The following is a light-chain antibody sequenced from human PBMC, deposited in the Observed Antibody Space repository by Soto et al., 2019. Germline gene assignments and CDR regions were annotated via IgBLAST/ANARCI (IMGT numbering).Light chain of an antibody. J-gene: IGKJ2*01. Sequence: DIQMTQSPSTLSASVGDRVIITCRASQSIDTWLAWYQHKPGRAPKVLISEATSLERGVPSRFSGRGSGTDFARSITCLQPDEVATYYCQQYSSHSGTFGQGTTVEVK. CDR2: EAT. V-gene: IGKV1-5*01. CDR1: QSIDTW. CDR3: QQYSSHSGT.